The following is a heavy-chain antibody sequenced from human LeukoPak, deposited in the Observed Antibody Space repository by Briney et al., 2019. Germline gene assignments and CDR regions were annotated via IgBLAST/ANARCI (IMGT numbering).Heavy chain of an antibody. J-gene: IGHJ4*02. D-gene: IGHD2-2*01. Sequence: PGGSLRLSCAAPGFTFSSYAMGWVRQAPGKGLEWVSAISGSGGSTYYADSVKGRFTISRDNSKNTLYLQMNSLRAEDTAVYYCAKEVPPDIVVVPAAVPATDYWGQGTLVTVSS. CDR1: GFTFSSYA. CDR3: AKEVPPDIVVVPAAVPATDY. V-gene: IGHV3-23*01. CDR2: ISGSGGST.